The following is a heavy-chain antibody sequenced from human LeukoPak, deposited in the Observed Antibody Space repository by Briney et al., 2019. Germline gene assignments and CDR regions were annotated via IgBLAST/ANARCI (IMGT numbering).Heavy chain of an antibody. J-gene: IGHJ4*02. CDR3: ARGRYSSRSGGYYFDI. CDR1: GFTFTSYA. V-gene: IGHV3-7*01. Sequence: GGSLRLSCEGSGFTFTSYAMTWVRQAPGKGLEWVANIKKDGIEKYYVESVKGRFTISRDNAKNSLSLQMNSLRAEDTAVYYCARGRYSSRSGGYYFDIWGQGTLVTVSS. D-gene: IGHD2-2*01. CDR2: IKKDGIEK.